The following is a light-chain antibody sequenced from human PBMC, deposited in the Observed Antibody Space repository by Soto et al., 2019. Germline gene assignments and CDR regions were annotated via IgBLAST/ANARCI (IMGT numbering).Light chain of an antibody. CDR1: SSDVGSYNL. Sequence: QSALAQPASVSASPGQSITIPCTGTSSDVGSYNLVSWFQQHPGKVPKLLIYEGTKRPSGLSDRSSGSKSGTTASLTISGLQAEDEAYYYCYSYAGENLYVFGTGTKFTVL. CDR3: YSYAGENLYV. V-gene: IGLV2-23*01. J-gene: IGLJ1*01. CDR2: EGT.